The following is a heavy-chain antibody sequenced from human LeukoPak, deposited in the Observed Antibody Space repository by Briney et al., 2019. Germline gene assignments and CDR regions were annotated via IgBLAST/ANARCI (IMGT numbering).Heavy chain of an antibody. CDR3: VKRSAMSGGYFDY. V-gene: IGHV3-23*01. D-gene: IGHD3-10*02. Sequence: GGSLRLSCAASGFTFSSYGMSWVRQAPGKGLEWVSGISGSGGNTYYADSVKGRFTISRDNSKNTLYLQMNSLRAEDTAVYYCVKRSAMSGGYFDYWGQGTLVTVSS. J-gene: IGHJ4*02. CDR2: ISGSGGNT. CDR1: GFTFSSYG.